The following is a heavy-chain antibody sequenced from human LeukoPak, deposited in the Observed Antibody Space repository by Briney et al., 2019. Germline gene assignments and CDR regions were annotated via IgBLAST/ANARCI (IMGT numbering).Heavy chain of an antibody. CDR3: ARGYSPYYHGSGPDY. D-gene: IGHD3-10*01. CDR1: GFTISSNY. Sequence: PGGSLRLSCAASGFTISSNYMTWVRQSPGKGLEWVAVITDVGSSKYYTDSVKGRFTISRDNSKNTLYLQLNSLRAEDTAVYFCARGYSPYYHGSGPDYWGQGTLVTVSS. V-gene: IGHV3-30*03. CDR2: ITDVGSSK. J-gene: IGHJ4*02.